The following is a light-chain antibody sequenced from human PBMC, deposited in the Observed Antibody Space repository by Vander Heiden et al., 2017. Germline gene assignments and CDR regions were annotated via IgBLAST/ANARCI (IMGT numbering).Light chain of an antibody. J-gene: IGLJ2*01. Sequence: QSVLTPPPSASGTPGQRVTISCSGSSSNIGSNTVNWYQQLPGTAPKLLIYSNKQRPAGVPDRFSGSKSGTSASLAISGLQSEEEADYYCAAWDDSLNGLVVFGGGTKLTVL. CDR2: SNK. CDR1: SSNIGSNT. V-gene: IGLV1-44*01. CDR3: AAWDDSLNGLVV.